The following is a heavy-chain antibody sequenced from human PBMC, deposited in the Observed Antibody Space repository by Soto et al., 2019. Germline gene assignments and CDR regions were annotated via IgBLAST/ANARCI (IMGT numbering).Heavy chain of an antibody. CDR3: ATHPPYGPLDH. J-gene: IGHJ4*02. D-gene: IGHD4-17*01. V-gene: IGHV4-39*01. Sequence: SETLSLTCTVSGGSISSGPYYWGWIRQPPGKGLEWIGNIYYSGNTYYNPSLKSRVTISVDTSKNQFSLRLTSVTAADTAVYYCATHPPYGPLDHWGQGTLVTVSS. CDR2: IYYSGNT. CDR1: GGSISSGPYY.